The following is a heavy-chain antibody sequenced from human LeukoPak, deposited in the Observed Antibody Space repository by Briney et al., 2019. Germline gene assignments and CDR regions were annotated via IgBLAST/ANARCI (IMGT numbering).Heavy chain of an antibody. D-gene: IGHD5-24*01. CDR3: ARTVEMATVYNWFGP. J-gene: IGHJ5*02. V-gene: IGHV1-18*01. Sequence: GASVKVSCKASGYTFTSYGISWVRQAPGQGLEWMGWISAYNGNTNYAQKLQGRVTMTTDTSTSTAYMELRSLRSDDTAVYYCARTVEMATVYNWFGPWGQGTLVTVSS. CDR2: ISAYNGNT. CDR1: GYTFTSYG.